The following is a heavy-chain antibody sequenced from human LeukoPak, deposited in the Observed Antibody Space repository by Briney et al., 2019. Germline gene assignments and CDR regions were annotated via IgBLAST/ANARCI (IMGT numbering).Heavy chain of an antibody. J-gene: IGHJ4*02. D-gene: IGHD2-15*01. CDR2: ISGSRLST. CDR1: GFTFSDFY. V-gene: IGHV3-11*05. CDR3: ARGDSGDY. Sequence: PGGSLRLSCAASGFTFSDFYMSWIRQTPGKGLEWLSYISGSRLSTAYADSVKGRFTISGDNAKNSLYLQMNSLRADDTAVYYCARGDSGDYWGQGTLVTV.